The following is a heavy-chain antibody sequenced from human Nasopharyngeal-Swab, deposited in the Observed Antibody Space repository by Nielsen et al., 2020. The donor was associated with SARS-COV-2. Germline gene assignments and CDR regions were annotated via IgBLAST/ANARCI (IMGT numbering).Heavy chain of an antibody. J-gene: IGHJ4*02. CDR1: GYIFPAHW. Sequence: GESLKTPCTGSGYIFPAHWIAWVRQLPGKGLEWLGIIYPGDSDTTYSPSFQGRVTLSADKSINTAYLQWSSLQASDTGIYYCTRGIDFDYWGQGTLVTVSS. V-gene: IGHV5-51*01. CDR2: IYPGDSDT. CDR3: TRGIDFDY.